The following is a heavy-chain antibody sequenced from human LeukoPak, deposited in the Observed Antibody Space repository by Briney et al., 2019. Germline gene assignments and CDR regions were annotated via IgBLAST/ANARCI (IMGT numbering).Heavy chain of an antibody. Sequence: GGSLRLSCAASGFSFSTYGFNWVRQAPGKGLEWVSYISSSSALYYTDSVKGRFTISRDNAKNSLYLQMNSLRAEDTAVYYCARDWSAHYFDYWDQGILVTISS. CDR3: ARDWSAHYFDY. CDR1: GFSFSTYG. V-gene: IGHV3-48*04. J-gene: IGHJ4*02. CDR2: ISSSSAL.